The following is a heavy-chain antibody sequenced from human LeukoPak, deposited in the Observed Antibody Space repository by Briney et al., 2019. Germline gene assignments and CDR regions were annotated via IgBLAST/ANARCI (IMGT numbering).Heavy chain of an antibody. CDR3: TRTYYYGSGSYEDYYYGMDV. Sequence: GGSLRLSCAASGYTFSGSAMHWVRQASGKGLEWVGRIRSKANSYATAYAASVKGGFTISRDDSKNTAYLQMNSLKTEDTAVYYCTRTYYYGSGSYEDYYYGMDVWGQGTTDTVSS. V-gene: IGHV3-73*01. J-gene: IGHJ6*02. D-gene: IGHD3-10*01. CDR2: IRSKANSYAT. CDR1: GYTFSGSA.